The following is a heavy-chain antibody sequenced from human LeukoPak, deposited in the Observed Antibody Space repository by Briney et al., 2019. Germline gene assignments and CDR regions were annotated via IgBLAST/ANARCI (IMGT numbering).Heavy chain of an antibody. J-gene: IGHJ4*02. CDR1: GFTFSSYA. D-gene: IGHD6-13*01. CDR2: ISYDGSNK. CDR3: ARGAARGFFDY. Sequence: GGSLRLSCAASGFTFSSYAMHWVRQAPGKGLEWVAVISYDGSNKYYADSVKGRFTISRENSKNTLYLQMNSLRAEDTAVYYCARGAARGFFDYWGQGTLVTVSS. V-gene: IGHV3-30*01.